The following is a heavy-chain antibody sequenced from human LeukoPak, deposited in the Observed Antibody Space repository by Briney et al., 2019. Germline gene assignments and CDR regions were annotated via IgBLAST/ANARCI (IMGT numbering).Heavy chain of an antibody. J-gene: IGHJ4*02. CDR1: GFTFSDYW. V-gene: IGHV3-23*01. CDR3: PSTLSSDEY. D-gene: IGHD2-8*01. Sequence: GASLRLSCATTGFTFSDYWFNWVRQAPGKGLEWVSAISGSGGSTYYADSVKGRFTISRDNSKNTLYLQMNSLRAEDTAVYYCPSTLSSDEYWGEGTLVTVSS. CDR2: ISGSGGST.